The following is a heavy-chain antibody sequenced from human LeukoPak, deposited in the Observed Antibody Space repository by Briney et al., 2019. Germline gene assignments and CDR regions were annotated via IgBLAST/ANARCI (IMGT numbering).Heavy chain of an antibody. Sequence: GGSLRLSCAASGFPFSTYSMNWVRQTPGKGREGVASISSSSNYIYYADSVKGRFTISRENAKNSLYLQMNRLRAHDPAVYYCARESSARWLQFDDYWGQGTLVTVSS. CDR1: GFPFSTYS. J-gene: IGHJ4*02. D-gene: IGHD5-24*01. CDR2: ISSSSNYI. CDR3: ARESSARWLQFDDY. V-gene: IGHV3-21*01.